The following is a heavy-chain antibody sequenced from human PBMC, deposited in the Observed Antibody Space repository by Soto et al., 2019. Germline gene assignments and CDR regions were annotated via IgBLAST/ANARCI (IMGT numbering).Heavy chain of an antibody. CDR3: ARGGYYDSSGYYSYFDY. CDR1: GFTFSSYS. Sequence: QPVGSLRLSCAASGFTFSSYSMNWVRQAPGKGLEWVSYISSSSSTIYYADSVKGRFTISRDNAKNSLYLQMNSLRDEDTAVYYCARGGYYDSSGYYSYFDYWGQGTLVTVSS. J-gene: IGHJ4*02. CDR2: ISSSSSTI. D-gene: IGHD3-22*01. V-gene: IGHV3-48*02.